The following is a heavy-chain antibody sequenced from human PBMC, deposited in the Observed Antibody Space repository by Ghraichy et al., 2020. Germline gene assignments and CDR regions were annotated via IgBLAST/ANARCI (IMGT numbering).Heavy chain of an antibody. D-gene: IGHD4-23*01. CDR2: ISSSGSTI. CDR1: GFTFSDYY. CDR3: AREARRAYGGNSDDYYYYYGMDV. Sequence: GGSLRLSCAASGFTFSDYYMSWIRQAPGKGLEWVSYISSSGSTIYYADSVKGRFTISRDNAKNSLYLQMNSLRAEDTAVYYCAREARRAYGGNSDDYYYYYGMDVWGQGTTVTVSS. J-gene: IGHJ6*02. V-gene: IGHV3-11*01.